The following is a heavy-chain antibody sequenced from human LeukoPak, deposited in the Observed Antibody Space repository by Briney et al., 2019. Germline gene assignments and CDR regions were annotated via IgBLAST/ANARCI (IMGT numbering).Heavy chain of an antibody. CDR3: ARDSTSVGAFDP. V-gene: IGHV3-11*01. CDR1: GFTFSDYY. Sequence: GGSLRLSCAASGFTFSDYYMSWIRQAPGKGLEGVSYISSSGSTKYYADSVKGRFTVSRDNGKNSLDLQMNSLRADDTAVYYCARDSTSVGAFDPWGQGALVTVSS. J-gene: IGHJ5*02. CDR2: ISSSGSTK.